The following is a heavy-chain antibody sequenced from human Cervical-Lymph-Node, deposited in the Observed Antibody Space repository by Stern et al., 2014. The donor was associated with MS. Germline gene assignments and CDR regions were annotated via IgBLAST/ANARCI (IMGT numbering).Heavy chain of an antibody. V-gene: IGHV3-23*04. J-gene: IGHJ4*02. CDR3: AKSTVTSLSDY. Sequence: EVQLVESGGGLVQPGGSLRLSCAASGFTFSSYAMSWVRQAPGKGLEWVSAIRGSGGSTYYGASVKGRFTISRDNSQNTLYLKMNSLRAEDTAVYYCAKSTVTSLSDYWGQGTLVTVSS. CDR2: IRGSGGST. D-gene: IGHD4-17*01. CDR1: GFTFSSYA.